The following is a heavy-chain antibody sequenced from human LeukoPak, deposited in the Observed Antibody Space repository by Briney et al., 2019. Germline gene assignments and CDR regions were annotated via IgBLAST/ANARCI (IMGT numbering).Heavy chain of an antibody. CDR1: GYTFTGYY. D-gene: IGHD6-19*01. Sequence: ASVQVSCKASGYTFTGYYMHWVRQAPGQGLEWMGWINPNSGGTNYAQKFQGRVTMTRDTSISTAYMELSRLRSDDTAVYYCARDWGSSGWFVKYDFDIWGQGTMVTVSS. J-gene: IGHJ3*02. CDR3: ARDWGSSGWFVKYDFDI. CDR2: INPNSGGT. V-gene: IGHV1-2*02.